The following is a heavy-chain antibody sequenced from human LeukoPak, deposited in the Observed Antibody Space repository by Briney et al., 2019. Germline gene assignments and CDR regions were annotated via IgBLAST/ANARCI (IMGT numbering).Heavy chain of an antibody. J-gene: IGHJ6*02. CDR3: ARDYDILTGYAYYYHGMDV. CDR1: GFIFSNYA. CDR2: ITNNGGIT. D-gene: IGHD3-9*01. Sequence: GGSLRLSCSASGFIFSNYAMHWVRQAPGKGLEYVAGITNNGGITYYADSVKGRFTISRDNAKNSLYLQMNSLRDEDTAVYYCARDYDILTGYAYYYHGMDVWGQGTTVTVSS. V-gene: IGHV3-64*04.